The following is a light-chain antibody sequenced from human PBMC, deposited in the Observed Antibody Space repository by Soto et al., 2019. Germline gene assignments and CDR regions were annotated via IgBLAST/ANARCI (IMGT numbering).Light chain of an antibody. CDR2: SNY. CDR1: SSNIESNT. V-gene: IGLV1-44*01. Sequence: SVLTQPPSASGTPGQRVTISCSGSSSNIESNTVTWYQQLPGTAPKLVIYSNYDRPSGVPDRFSGSTSGTSASLVIRGLQSEDEADYYCAAWDDILNGYVFXGGTKVTVL. CDR3: AAWDDILNGYV. J-gene: IGLJ1*01.